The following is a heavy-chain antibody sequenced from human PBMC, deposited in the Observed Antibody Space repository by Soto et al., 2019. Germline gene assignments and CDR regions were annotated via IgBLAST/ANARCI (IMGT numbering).Heavy chain of an antibody. CDR1: GFIFGAHA. CDR3: ARHGGTPDLYFAY. Sequence: GGSLRLSCAASGFIFGAHAMSWVRQAPGKGLEWVSAINWIGGSTNYADSMKDRFTISRDNAKNSLYLQMSSLRAEDTALYYCARHGGTPDLYFAYWGQGTPVTVSS. CDR2: INWIGGST. D-gene: IGHD3-16*01. V-gene: IGHV3-20*04. J-gene: IGHJ4*02.